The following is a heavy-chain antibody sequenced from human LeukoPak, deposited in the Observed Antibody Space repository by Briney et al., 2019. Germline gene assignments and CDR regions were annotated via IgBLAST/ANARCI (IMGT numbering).Heavy chain of an antibody. Sequence: PGGSLRLSCAASGFISRDYPMSWVRQTPGKGLEWVSSISAGGGGIYYADSVKGRFTVSRDDSKNTLYLQMNSLRVEDTALYYCAKESNGRRFDFDYWGPGTLATVSS. V-gene: IGHV3-23*01. J-gene: IGHJ4*02. CDR3: AKESNGRRFDFDY. D-gene: IGHD1-26*01. CDR1: GFISRDYP. CDR2: ISAGGGGI.